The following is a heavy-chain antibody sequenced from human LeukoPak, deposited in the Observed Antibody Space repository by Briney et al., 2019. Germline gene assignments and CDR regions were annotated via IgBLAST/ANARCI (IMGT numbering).Heavy chain of an antibody. CDR1: GYTYTEYY. J-gene: IGHJ4*02. CDR3: ATIGGLGEAN. D-gene: IGHD3-16*01. Sequence: GASVKVSRQASGYTYTEYYMHWVRQAPAQRVEWMGWINPNSGGTNYAQKIQGRVTMTRDTSISTAYMELSRLRCDDTAVYYCATIGGLGEANWGQGTLVTVSS. V-gene: IGHV1-2*02. CDR2: INPNSGGT.